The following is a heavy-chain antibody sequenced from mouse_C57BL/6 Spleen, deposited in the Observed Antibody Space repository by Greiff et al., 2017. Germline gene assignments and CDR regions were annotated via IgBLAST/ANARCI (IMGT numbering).Heavy chain of an antibody. CDR1: GYTFTSYW. CDR2: IDPSDSYT. J-gene: IGHJ3*01. CDR3: ARSGKTAQATFAY. D-gene: IGHD3-2*02. Sequence: QVQLQQPGAELLMPGASVKLSCKASGYTFTSYWMHWVKQRPGQGLEWIGEIDPSDSYTNYNQKFKGKSTLTVDKSSSTAYMQLSSLTSEDSAVYYCARSGKTAQATFAYWGQGTLVTVSA. V-gene: IGHV1-69*01.